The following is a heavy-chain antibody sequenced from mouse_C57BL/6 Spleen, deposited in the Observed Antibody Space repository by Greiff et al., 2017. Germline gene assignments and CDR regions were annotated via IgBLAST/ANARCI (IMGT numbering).Heavy chain of an antibody. CDR1: GYAFSSSW. CDR3: ARRGPSYAMDY. Sequence: VQLQESGPELVKPGASVKISCKASGYAFSSSWMNWVKQRPGKGLEWIGRIYPGDGDTNYNGKFKGKATLTADKSSSTAYMQLSSLTSEDSAVYFCARRGPSYAMDYWGQGTSVTVSS. J-gene: IGHJ4*01. CDR2: IYPGDGDT. V-gene: IGHV1-82*01.